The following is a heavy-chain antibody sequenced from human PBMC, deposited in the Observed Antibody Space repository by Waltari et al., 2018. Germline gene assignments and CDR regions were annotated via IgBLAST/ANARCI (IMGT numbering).Heavy chain of an antibody. CDR3: ASWSAPFDY. V-gene: IGHV1-2*02. CDR1: GYIFTDYY. J-gene: IGHJ4*02. D-gene: IGHD3-3*01. CDR2: INPNSGVT. Sequence: QVQLVQSGAEVKRPGASVRVSCKASGYIFTDYYMHRVRQAPGQGLEWMGWINPNSGVTNYAQKFQGRVIMTRDTSIGTVYMELSSLQSDDTAIYYCASWSAPFDYWGQGTLVTVSS.